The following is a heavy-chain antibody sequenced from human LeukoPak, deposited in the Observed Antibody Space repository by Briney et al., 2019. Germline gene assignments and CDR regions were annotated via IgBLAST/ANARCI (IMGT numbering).Heavy chain of an antibody. CDR3: AKDLWFGELLAYGMDV. J-gene: IGHJ6*04. Sequence: GGSLRLSCAASGFTFSSYAMSWVRQAPGKALEWVSTISGSGSGGSTYYADSVKGRFTISRDNSKDTLYLQMNSLRAEDTAVYYCAKDLWFGELLAYGMDVWGKGTTVTVSS. CDR1: GFTFSSYA. V-gene: IGHV3-23*01. D-gene: IGHD3-10*01. CDR2: ISGSGSGGST.